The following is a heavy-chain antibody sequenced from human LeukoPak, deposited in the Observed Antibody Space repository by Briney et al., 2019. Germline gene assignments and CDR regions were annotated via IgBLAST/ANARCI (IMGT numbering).Heavy chain of an antibody. CDR3: AGISSGYYYYFDY. D-gene: IGHD3-22*01. J-gene: IGHJ4*02. CDR1: GYSISSCYY. CDR2: IYHGGST. V-gene: IGHV4-38-2*01. Sequence: PETLSLTCAVSGYSISSCYYWGWIRQPPGKGLEWIGSIYHGGSTYYNPSLKSRVTISVDTSRNQFSLKLSSVTAADTAVYYCAGISSGYYYYFDYWGQGTLVTVSS.